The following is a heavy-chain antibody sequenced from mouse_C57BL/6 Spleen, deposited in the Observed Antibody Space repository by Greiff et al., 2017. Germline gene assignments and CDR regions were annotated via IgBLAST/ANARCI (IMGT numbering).Heavy chain of an antibody. CDR3: TRDREVTGHFDY. Sequence: EVKLVESGEGLVKPGGSLKLSCAASGFTFSSYAMSWVRQTPEKRLEWVAYISSGGDYIYYADTVKGRFTISRDNARNTLYLQMSSLKSEDTAMYYCTRDREVTGHFDYWGQGTTLTVSS. D-gene: IGHD2-1*01. J-gene: IGHJ2*01. V-gene: IGHV5-9-1*02. CDR1: GFTFSSYA. CDR2: ISSGGDYI.